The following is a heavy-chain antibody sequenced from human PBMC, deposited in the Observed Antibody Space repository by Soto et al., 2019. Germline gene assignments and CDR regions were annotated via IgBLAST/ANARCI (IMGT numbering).Heavy chain of an antibody. J-gene: IGHJ4*01. D-gene: IGHD3-22*01. V-gene: IGHV3-9*01. CDR3: AMSNSNDLYYHFES. Sequence: GGSLRLSCAAAGSTFDDYAMHWVRQAPGKGLEWVSGINWNSDTIGYADSVKGRFTVSRDNAKGSLLLQMSSLRAEDTAVYFCAMSNSNDLYYHFESGGHGTSATVS. CDR1: GSTFDDYA. CDR2: INWNSDTI.